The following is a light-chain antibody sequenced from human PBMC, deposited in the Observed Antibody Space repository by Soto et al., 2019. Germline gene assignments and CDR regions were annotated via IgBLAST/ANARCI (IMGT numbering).Light chain of an antibody. CDR1: QSIYVY. J-gene: IGKJ4*01. CDR3: QQSFSTHGLT. Sequence: DIQMTQSPSSLSASVGDRVTITCRASQSIYVYLNWYQQKVGKAPKRLIYTASNLQSGVPSRFSGSGSGTDFTLTISSLQPEDFATYYCQQSFSTHGLTFGGGTKVEIK. CDR2: TAS. V-gene: IGKV1-39*01.